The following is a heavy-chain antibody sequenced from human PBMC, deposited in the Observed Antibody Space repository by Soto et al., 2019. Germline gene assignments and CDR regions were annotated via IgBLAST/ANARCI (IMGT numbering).Heavy chain of an antibody. CDR1: GFTFSSYA. V-gene: IGHV3-23*01. Sequence: EVQLLESGGGLVQPGGSLRLSCAASGFTFSSYAMSWVRQAPGKGLEWVSAISGSGGSTYYADYVKGRFTISRDNSNNTLYLQMNSLRAEDTAVYYCAKGYRPWKIVVVVAPTVPFDYCGQGTLVTVSS. D-gene: IGHD2-15*01. CDR3: AKGYRPWKIVVVVAPTVPFDY. CDR2: ISGSGGST. J-gene: IGHJ4*02.